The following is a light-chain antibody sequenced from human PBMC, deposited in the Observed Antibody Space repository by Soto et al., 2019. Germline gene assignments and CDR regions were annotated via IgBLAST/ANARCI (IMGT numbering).Light chain of an antibody. Sequence: QSVLTQPASVSGSPGQSITISCTGTTSDLGDYKYISWYQQHPGKVPKLIIYEVTNRPSGVSNRFSGSKSGNTASLTVSGLQAADEADYFCKSYAGSNTYVFGSGTKVTVL. CDR2: EVT. V-gene: IGLV2-14*01. CDR3: KSYAGSNTYV. CDR1: TSDLGDYKY. J-gene: IGLJ1*01.